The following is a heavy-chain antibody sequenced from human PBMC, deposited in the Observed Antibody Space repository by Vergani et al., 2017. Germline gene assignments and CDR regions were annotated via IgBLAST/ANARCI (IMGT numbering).Heavy chain of an antibody. Sequence: QVQLVQSGAEVKKPGASVKVSCKASGYTFTGYYMHWVRQAPGQGLEWMGWINPNSGGPNYAQKFQGRVTMTRGTSISTGYMELSRLRSDDTAVDCCARDREVVDYDFDYWGQGTLVTVSS. CDR2: INPNSGGP. J-gene: IGHJ4*02. V-gene: IGHV1-2*02. CDR1: GYTFTGYY. D-gene: IGHD2-15*01. CDR3: ARDREVVDYDFDY.